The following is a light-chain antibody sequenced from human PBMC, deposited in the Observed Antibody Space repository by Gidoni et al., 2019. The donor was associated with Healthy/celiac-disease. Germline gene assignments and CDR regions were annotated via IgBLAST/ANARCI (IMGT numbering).Light chain of an antibody. CDR2: WAS. CDR1: QSVLYSSNNKNY. Sequence: DIVMTQSPDSLAVSLGERATINCKSSQSVLYSSNNKNYLAWYQQKPGQPPKLLIYWASTRESGVPDRFSGSGSGTDFTLTISSRQAEDVAVYYCQQYYSTPRTFGQXTKLEIK. CDR3: QQYYSTPRT. V-gene: IGKV4-1*01. J-gene: IGKJ2*01.